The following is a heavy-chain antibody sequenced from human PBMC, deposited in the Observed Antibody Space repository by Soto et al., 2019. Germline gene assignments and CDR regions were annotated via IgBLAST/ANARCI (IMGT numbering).Heavy chain of an antibody. Sequence: EVQLVESGGGLVQPGGSLRLSCAASGFTFSSYAMHWVRQAPGKGLECVSAITSNGGNTDYASSVKGRFTISRDNSKKPLYLQMGSLRAEDMAVYYCARRIPFGYGMDVWGQGTTVTGSS. J-gene: IGHJ6*02. D-gene: IGHD2-21*01. CDR1: GFTFSSYA. CDR2: ITSNGGNT. V-gene: IGHV3-64*01. CDR3: ARRIPFGYGMDV.